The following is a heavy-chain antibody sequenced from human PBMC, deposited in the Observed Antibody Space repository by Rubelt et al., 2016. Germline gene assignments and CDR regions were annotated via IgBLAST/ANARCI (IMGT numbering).Heavy chain of an antibody. D-gene: IGHD5-12*01. V-gene: IGHV3-48*03. CDR3: ARSDIVATITDY. CDR1: GFTFSSYE. Sequence: EVQLVESGGGLVQPGGSLRLSCAASGFTFSSYEMNWVRQAPGKGLEWVSYISSSGSTIYYPDSVKGRLTSSRDNAKNSLYLQMNGLRAEDTAVYYCARSDIVATITDYWGQGTLVTVSS. CDR2: ISSSGSTI. J-gene: IGHJ4*02.